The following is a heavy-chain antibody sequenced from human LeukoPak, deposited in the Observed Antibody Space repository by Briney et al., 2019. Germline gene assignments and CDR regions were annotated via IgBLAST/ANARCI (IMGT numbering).Heavy chain of an antibody. CDR3: ASGYSDYADYYNYYMDV. V-gene: IGHV1-2*02. J-gene: IGHJ6*03. CDR2: INPNSGGT. CDR1: GYTFTGYY. D-gene: IGHD4-11*01. Sequence: ASVKVSCKASGYTFTGYYMHWVRQAPGQGLEWMGWINPNSGGTNYAQKFQGRVTMTRDTSISTAYMELSRLSSDDTAVYYCASGYSDYADYYNYYMDVWGKGTTVAVSS.